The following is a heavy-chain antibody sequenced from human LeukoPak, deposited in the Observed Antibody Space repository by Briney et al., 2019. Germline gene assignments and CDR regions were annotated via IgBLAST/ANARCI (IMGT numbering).Heavy chain of an antibody. D-gene: IGHD3-10*01. J-gene: IGHJ6*03. V-gene: IGHV4-34*01. CDR3: ARVEEGYGSGRRENYYYYYMDV. CDR2: INHRGST. Sequence: KSSETLSLTCAVYGGSFSGYYWSWIRQPPGKGLEWIGEINHRGSTNYNPSLESRVTISVDTSKNQFSLKLNSVTAADTAVYYCARVEEGYGSGRRENYYYYYMDVWGKGTTVTISS. CDR1: GGSFSGYY.